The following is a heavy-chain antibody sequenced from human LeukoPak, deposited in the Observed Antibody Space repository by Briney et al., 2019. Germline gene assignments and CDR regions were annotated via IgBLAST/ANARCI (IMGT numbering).Heavy chain of an antibody. Sequence: SETLSLTCTVSGGSISSYYWSWIRQPPGKGLEWIGYIYYSGSTNYNPSLKSRVTISVDTSKNQFSLKLSSVTAADTAIYNCARSIVGYDWNFDQWGQGILVTVSS. J-gene: IGHJ4*02. V-gene: IGHV4-59*08. CDR2: IYYSGST. CDR3: ARSIVGYDWNFDQ. D-gene: IGHD1-26*01. CDR1: GGSISSYY.